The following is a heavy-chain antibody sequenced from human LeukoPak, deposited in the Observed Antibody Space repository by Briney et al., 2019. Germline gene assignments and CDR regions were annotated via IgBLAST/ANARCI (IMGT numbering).Heavy chain of an antibody. CDR2: IYYSGST. V-gene: IGHV4-31*03. D-gene: IGHD3-22*01. CDR1: GVSISSGGYY. CDR3: ARDHYYDSSALDY. Sequence: SETLSLTCTVSGVSISSGGYYWSWIRQHPGKGLEWIGYIYYSGSTYYNPSLKSRVTISVDTSKNQFSLKLSSVTAADTAVYYCARDHYYDSSALDYWGQGTLVTVSS. J-gene: IGHJ4*02.